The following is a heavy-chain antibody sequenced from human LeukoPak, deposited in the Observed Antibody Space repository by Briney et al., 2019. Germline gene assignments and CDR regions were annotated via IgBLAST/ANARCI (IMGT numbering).Heavy chain of an antibody. J-gene: IGHJ4*02. CDR3: TRNTVTVHFDY. D-gene: IGHD4-17*01. V-gene: IGHV3-49*03. Sequence: GGSLRLSCSASGFTFDDYAVSWFRQAPGKGLEWVGFIRGKAFGGTPEYAASVRGRFTISRDDSKSIAYLQMNSLKTEDTAVYYCTRNTVTVHFDYWSQGTLVTVSS. CDR1: GFTFDDYA. CDR2: IRGKAFGGTP.